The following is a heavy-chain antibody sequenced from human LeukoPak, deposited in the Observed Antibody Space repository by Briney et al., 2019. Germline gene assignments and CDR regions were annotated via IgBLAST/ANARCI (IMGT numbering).Heavy chain of an antibody. CDR1: GGSFSGYY. Sequence: SETLSLTCAVYGGSFSGYYWSWIRQPPGKGLEWIGEINHSGSTNYNPSLKSRVTVSVDTSKNQFSLKLSSVTAADTAVYYCARHSGYDILTGYYGYYYYYGMDVWGQGTTVTVSS. V-gene: IGHV4-34*01. J-gene: IGHJ6*02. CDR2: INHSGST. CDR3: ARHSGYDILTGYYGYYYYYGMDV. D-gene: IGHD3-9*01.